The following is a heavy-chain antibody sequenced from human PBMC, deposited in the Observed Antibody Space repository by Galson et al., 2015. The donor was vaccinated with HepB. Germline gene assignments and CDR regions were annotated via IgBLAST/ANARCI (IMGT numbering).Heavy chain of an antibody. CDR3: SRATGIGNYYGMDV. CDR2: INPNSGGT. CDR1: GSTFTGYY. V-gene: IGHV1-2*04. D-gene: IGHD2-15*01. J-gene: IGHJ6*02. Sequence: SVKVSCKASGSTFTGYYLHWVRQAPGQGLEWMGWINPNSGGTNYAQKFQGWVTMTRDTSISTAYMELSRLKSDDSAVYYCSRATGIGNYYGMDVWGQETTVTVSS.